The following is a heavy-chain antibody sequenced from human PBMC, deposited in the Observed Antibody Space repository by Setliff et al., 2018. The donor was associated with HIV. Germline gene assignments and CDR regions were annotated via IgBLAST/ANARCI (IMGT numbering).Heavy chain of an antibody. V-gene: IGHV1-3*01. CDR2: INAGDDNT. CDR3: ARDYVLRGTSLGY. D-gene: IGHD3-16*01. CDR1: GYTFSTNA. J-gene: IGHJ4*02. Sequence: GASVKVSCKAFGYTFSTNAIHWVRQAPGQRLEWMGYINAGDDNTRYSEKFQGRVTITRDTSANTAYMELSSLRSEDTALYYCARDYVLRGTSLGYWGQGTLVTVSS.